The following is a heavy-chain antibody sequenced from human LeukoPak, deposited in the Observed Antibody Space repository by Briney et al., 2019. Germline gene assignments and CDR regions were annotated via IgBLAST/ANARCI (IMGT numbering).Heavy chain of an antibody. CDR1: GDSISSYY. CDR3: ARSGYSYGYDY. Sequence: PSETLSLTCTVSGDSISSYYWSCIRQPAGKGLEWIGRIYTSGSTNYNPSLKSRVTMSVDTSKNQFSLKLSSVTAADTAVYYCARSGYSYGYDYWGQGTLVTVSS. J-gene: IGHJ4*02. D-gene: IGHD5-18*01. V-gene: IGHV4-4*07. CDR2: IYTSGST.